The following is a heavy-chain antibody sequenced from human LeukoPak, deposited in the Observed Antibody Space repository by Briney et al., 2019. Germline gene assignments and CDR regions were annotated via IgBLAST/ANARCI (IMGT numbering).Heavy chain of an antibody. CDR3: ARVGIAAAGLDFDY. CDR1: GGSFSGYY. J-gene: IGHJ4*02. V-gene: IGHV3-7*01. Sequence: ETLSLTCAVYGGSFSGYYWSWIRQPPGKGLEWVANIKQDGSEKYYVDSVKGRFTISRDNAKNSLYLQMNSLRAEDTAVYYCARVGIAAAGLDFDYWGQGTLVTVSS. CDR2: IKQDGSEK. D-gene: IGHD6-13*01.